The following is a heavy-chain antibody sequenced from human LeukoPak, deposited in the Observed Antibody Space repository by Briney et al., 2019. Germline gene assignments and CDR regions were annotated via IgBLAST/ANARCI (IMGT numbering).Heavy chain of an antibody. J-gene: IGHJ4*02. Sequence: GGSLRLSCAASGFIFSKAWMNWVRQAPGKGLEWVGRIKSKTHGGTTDYAAPVKGRFTISRDDSKNTLNLQMNSLKTEDTAVYYCSTSTEPGLDYWGQGNLVTVSS. CDR2: IKSKTHGGTT. CDR3: STSTEPGLDY. D-gene: IGHD3/OR15-3a*01. CDR1: GFIFSKAW. V-gene: IGHV3-15*01.